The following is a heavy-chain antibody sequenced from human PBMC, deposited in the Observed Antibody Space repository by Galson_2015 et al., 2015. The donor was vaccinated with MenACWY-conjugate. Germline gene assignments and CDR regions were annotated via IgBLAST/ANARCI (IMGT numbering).Heavy chain of an antibody. J-gene: IGHJ6*02. D-gene: IGHD2-21*01. V-gene: IGHV4-59*01. CDR3: ARDHIGRLFYYGMDV. CDR2: IYYGGST. Sequence: PGKGLEWIGFIYYGGSTRYNPSLKSRVSILVDTSKNQFSLELTSVTAADTAVYYCARDHIGRLFYYGMDVWGQGTTVTVAS.